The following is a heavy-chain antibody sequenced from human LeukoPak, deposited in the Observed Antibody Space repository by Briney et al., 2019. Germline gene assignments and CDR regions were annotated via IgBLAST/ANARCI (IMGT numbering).Heavy chain of an antibody. CDR3: ARDRGYCSSTSCYVRSGIDY. CDR1: GFTFSSYS. J-gene: IGHJ4*02. V-gene: IGHV3-21*01. CDR2: ISSSSSYI. D-gene: IGHD2-2*03. Sequence: PGGSLRLSCAASGFTFSSYSMNWVRQAPGKGLEWVSSISSSSSYIYYADSVKGRSTISRDNAKNSLYLQMNSLRAEDTAVYYCARDRGYCSSTSCYVRSGIDYWGQGTLVTVSS.